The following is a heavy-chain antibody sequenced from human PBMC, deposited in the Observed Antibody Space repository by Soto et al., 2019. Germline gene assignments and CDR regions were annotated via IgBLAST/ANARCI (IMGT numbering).Heavy chain of an antibody. Sequence: QVQLVQSGAEVKKPGASVKVSCKASGYTFTSYAMHWVRQAPGQRLEWMGWIHAGNGNTKYSQKFQGRGTITRDTSAPTAYMELSSLRSEDTAVYYCARVVVVPPAAYDYGGQRTLFTVSS. J-gene: IGHJ4*02. V-gene: IGHV1-3*01. CDR3: ARVVVVPPAAYDY. D-gene: IGHD2-2*01. CDR1: GYTFTSYA. CDR2: IHAGNGNT.